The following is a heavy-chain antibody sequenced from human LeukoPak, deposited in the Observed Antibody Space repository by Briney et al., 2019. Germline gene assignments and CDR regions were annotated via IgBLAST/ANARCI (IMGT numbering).Heavy chain of an antibody. CDR3: ARDAHSSSWYDWYFDL. Sequence: ASVKVSCKASGYTFTSYYMHWVRQAPGQGLEWMGIINPSGGSTSYAQEFQGRGTMTRDTSTSTVYMELSSLRSEDTAVYYCARDAHSSSWYDWYFDLWGRGTLVTVSS. J-gene: IGHJ2*01. D-gene: IGHD6-13*01. CDR1: GYTFTSYY. CDR2: INPSGGST. V-gene: IGHV1-46*01.